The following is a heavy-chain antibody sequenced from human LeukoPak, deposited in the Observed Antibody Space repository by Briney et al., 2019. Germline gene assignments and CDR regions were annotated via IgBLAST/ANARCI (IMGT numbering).Heavy chain of an antibody. Sequence: GGSLRLSCAASGFTFSSYWMHWVRQAPGKGLVWVSRINSDGSSTSYADSVKGRFTISRDNAKNTLYLQMYSLRAEDTAMYYCARDGRSGPTNCFDPWGQGTLVTVSS. CDR1: GFTFSSYW. CDR3: ARDGRSGPTNCFDP. J-gene: IGHJ5*02. D-gene: IGHD2-15*01. CDR2: INSDGSST. V-gene: IGHV3-74*01.